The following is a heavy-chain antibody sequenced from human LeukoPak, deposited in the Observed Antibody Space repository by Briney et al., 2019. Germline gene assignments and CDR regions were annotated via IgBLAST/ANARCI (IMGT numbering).Heavy chain of an antibody. J-gene: IGHJ5*02. Sequence: GGSLRLSCAASGFTFSSYSMNWVRQAPGRGLEWVSYISSSSGTIYYSDSVKGRFTISRDNAKNSLYLQMNSLRAEDTAVYFCSRNPTAYNWFDPWGQGTLVTVSS. V-gene: IGHV3-48*01. D-gene: IGHD1-14*01. CDR1: GFTFSSYS. CDR3: SRNPTAYNWFDP. CDR2: ISSSSGTI.